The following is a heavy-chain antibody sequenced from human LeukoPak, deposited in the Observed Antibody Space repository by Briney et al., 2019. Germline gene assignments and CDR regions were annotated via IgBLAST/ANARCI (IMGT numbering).Heavy chain of an antibody. CDR2: ILPIIGTA. V-gene: IGHV1-69*13. D-gene: IGHD6-19*01. CDR3: ATSRIAVAGTGLDY. CDR1: GYTFTSYA. Sequence: SVKVSCKASGYTFTSYAISWVRQAPGQGLEWTGGILPIIGTANYAQKFQGRVTITADESTSTAYMELSSLRSEDTAVYYCATSRIAVAGTGLDYWGQGTLVTVSS. J-gene: IGHJ4*02.